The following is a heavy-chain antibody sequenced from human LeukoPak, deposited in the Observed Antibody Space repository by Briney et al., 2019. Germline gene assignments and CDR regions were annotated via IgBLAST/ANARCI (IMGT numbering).Heavy chain of an antibody. V-gene: IGHV1-69*04. J-gene: IGHJ6*02. Sequence: SVKVSCKASGCTFSSYAISWVRQAPGQGLEWMGRIIPILGIANYAQKFQGRVTITADKSTSTAYMELSSLRSEDTAVYYCARGILRYNWNDAYYYYGMDVWGQGTTVTVSS. CDR2: IIPILGIA. D-gene: IGHD1-1*01. CDR1: GCTFSSYA. CDR3: ARGILRYNWNDAYYYYGMDV.